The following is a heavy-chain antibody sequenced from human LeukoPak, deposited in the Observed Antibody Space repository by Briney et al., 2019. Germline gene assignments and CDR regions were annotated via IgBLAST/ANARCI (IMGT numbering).Heavy chain of an antibody. Sequence: GGSLRLSCAASGFTFSSYAMSWVRQAPGKGLEWVSAISGSGGSTYYADSVKGRFTISRDNSKNTLYLQMNSLRAKDTAVYYCAKGGSSSGWYDVEYYFDYWGQGTLVTVSS. CDR3: AKGGSSSGWYDVEYYFDY. CDR1: GFTFSSYA. CDR2: ISGSGGST. D-gene: IGHD6-19*01. V-gene: IGHV3-23*01. J-gene: IGHJ4*02.